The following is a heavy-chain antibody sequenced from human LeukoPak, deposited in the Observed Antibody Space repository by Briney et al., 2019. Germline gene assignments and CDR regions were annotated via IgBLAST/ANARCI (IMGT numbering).Heavy chain of an antibody. CDR3: ARALWMAAGPPST. V-gene: IGHV1-18*01. J-gene: IGHJ5*02. CDR1: GYTFTSYG. D-gene: IGHD6-13*01. Sequence: ASVKVSCKASGYTFTSYGISWVRQAPGQGLEWMGWISAYNGNTNYAQKLQGRVTITRDTSASTAYMELSSLRSEDTAVYYCARALWMAAGPPSTWGQGTLVTVSS. CDR2: ISAYNGNT.